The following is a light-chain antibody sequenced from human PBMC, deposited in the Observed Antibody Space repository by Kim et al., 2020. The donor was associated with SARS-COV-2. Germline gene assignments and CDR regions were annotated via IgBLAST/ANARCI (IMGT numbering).Light chain of an antibody. CDR3: QQFNNYPLT. CDR1: QGIRSA. J-gene: IGKJ4*01. CDR2: DAS. V-gene: IGKV1D-13*01. Sequence: AIQLTQSPSSLSASVGDRVTITCRASQGIRSALAWYQQKPEKPPKLLIYDASSLESGVPSRFSGSGSGTDFTLTISSLQPEDFATYYCQQFNNYPLTFGGGTKVDIK.